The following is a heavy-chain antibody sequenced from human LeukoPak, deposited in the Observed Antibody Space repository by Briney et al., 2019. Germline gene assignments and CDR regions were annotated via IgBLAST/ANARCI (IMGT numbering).Heavy chain of an antibody. CDR1: GGSFSGYY. V-gene: IGHV4-34*01. Sequence: SETLSLTCAVYGGSFSGYYWSWIRQPPGKGLEWIGEINHSGSTNYNPSLKSRVTISVDTSKNQFSLKLSSVTAADTAVYYCARHMVPSSFDYWGQGTLVTVSS. CDR2: INHSGST. D-gene: IGHD3-10*01. J-gene: IGHJ4*02. CDR3: ARHMVPSSFDY.